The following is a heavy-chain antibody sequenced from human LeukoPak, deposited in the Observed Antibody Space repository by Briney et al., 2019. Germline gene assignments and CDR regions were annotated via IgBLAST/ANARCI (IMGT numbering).Heavy chain of an antibody. Sequence: ASVKVSCKASGGTFSSYAISWVRQAPGQGLEWMGGIIPIFGTANYAQKFQGRVTITADESTSTAYMELSSLRSEDTAVYYCARDCSSTSCYTRLGGSPLGFYYYYMDVWGKGTTVTVSS. J-gene: IGHJ6*03. D-gene: IGHD2-2*02. V-gene: IGHV1-69*13. CDR1: GGTFSSYA. CDR2: IIPIFGTA. CDR3: ARDCSSTSCYTRLGGSPLGFYYYYMDV.